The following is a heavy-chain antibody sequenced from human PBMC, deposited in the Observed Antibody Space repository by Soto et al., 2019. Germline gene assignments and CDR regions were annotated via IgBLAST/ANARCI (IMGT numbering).Heavy chain of an antibody. CDR3: ARGGYCSGVSCYPFAP. D-gene: IGHD2-15*01. CDR1: GGSISSYY. V-gene: IGHV4-59*01. CDR2: IYYSGST. J-gene: IGHJ5*02. Sequence: PSETLSLTCTVSGGSISSYYWSWIRQPPGKGLEWIGYIYYSGSTNYNPSLKSRVTISVDTSKNQFSLQLSSVTAADTAVYYCARGGYCSGVSCYPFAPWGKGTLVTVSP.